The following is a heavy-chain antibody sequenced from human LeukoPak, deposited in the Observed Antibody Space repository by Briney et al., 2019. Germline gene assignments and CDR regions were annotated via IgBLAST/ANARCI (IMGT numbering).Heavy chain of an antibody. V-gene: IGHV4-59*01. Sequence: PSETLSLTCTVSGGSISSYYWSWIRQPPGKGLEWIGYIYYSGSTNYNPSLKSRVTISVDTSKNQFSLKLSSVTAADTAVYYCARGLVVATYVYYYYYMDVWGKGTTVTVSS. CDR3: ARGLVVATYVYYYYYMDV. CDR1: GGSISSYY. J-gene: IGHJ6*03. D-gene: IGHD2-15*01. CDR2: IYYSGST.